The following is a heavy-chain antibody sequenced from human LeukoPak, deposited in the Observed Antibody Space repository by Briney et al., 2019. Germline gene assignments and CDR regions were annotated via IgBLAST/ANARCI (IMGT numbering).Heavy chain of an antibody. D-gene: IGHD3-3*01. V-gene: IGHV1-69*01. CDR2: IIPIFGTA. J-gene: IGHJ5*02. Sequence: ASVKVSCKASGGTFSSYAISWVRQAPGQGLEWMGGIIPIFGTANYAQKFQGRVTITADESTSTAYMELSSLRSEDTAVYYCARVGTISIPAVQSLDFWSGYPWGWFDPWGQGTLVTVSS. CDR1: GGTFSSYA. CDR3: ARVGTISIPAVQSLDFWSGYPWGWFDP.